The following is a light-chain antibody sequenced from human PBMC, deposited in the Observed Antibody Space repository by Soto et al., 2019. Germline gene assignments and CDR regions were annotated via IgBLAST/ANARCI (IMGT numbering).Light chain of an antibody. J-gene: IGKJ4*01. V-gene: IGKV1-9*01. CDR2: AAS. CDR1: QSISSY. CDR3: QQLNNYPLT. Sequence: IQMTQSPSSLSASVGDRVTITCRASQSISSYLNWYQQKPGKAPRLLIYAASTLQSGVPSRFSGSGSDTEFTLTISSLQPEDFATYYCQQLNNYPLTFGGGTKVDI.